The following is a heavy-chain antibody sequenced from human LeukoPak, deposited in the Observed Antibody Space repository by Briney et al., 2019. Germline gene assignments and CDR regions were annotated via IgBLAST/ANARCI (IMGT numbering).Heavy chain of an antibody. Sequence: GGSLRLSCAASGFTFSSYGMHWVRQAPGKGLEWVAVISYDGSNKYYADSVKGRFTISRDNSKNTLYLQMNSLRAEDTAVYYCAKELVGYYYYGMDVWGQGTTVTVSS. CDR1: GFTFSSYG. J-gene: IGHJ6*02. D-gene: IGHD2-8*02. CDR3: AKELVGYYYYGMDV. CDR2: ISYDGSNK. V-gene: IGHV3-30*18.